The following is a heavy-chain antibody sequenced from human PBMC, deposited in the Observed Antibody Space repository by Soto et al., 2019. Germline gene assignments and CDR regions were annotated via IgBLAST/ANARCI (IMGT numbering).Heavy chain of an antibody. CDR2: ISGSGGRT. CDR3: AKTLLSTSWYGLHDY. Sequence: PGGSLRLSCAASEFTFSSYAMSWVRQTPGKGLEWVSTISGSGGRTYYADSAKGRFTISRGNSRNTLHLQMNSPRVEDTAVYYCAKTLLSTSWYGLHDYVSQGTLVTVSS. D-gene: IGHD6-13*01. V-gene: IGHV3-23*01. CDR1: EFTFSSYA. J-gene: IGHJ4*02.